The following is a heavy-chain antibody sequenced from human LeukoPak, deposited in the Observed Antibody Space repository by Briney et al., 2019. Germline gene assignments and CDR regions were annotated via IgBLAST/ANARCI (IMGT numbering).Heavy chain of an antibody. CDR3: ARGSFDLYCYYYMDV. J-gene: IGHJ6*03. CDR2: INPNSGGT. CDR1: GYTFTGYY. Sequence: ASVKVSCKASGYTFTGYYMHWVRQAPGQGLEWMGWINPNSGGTNYAQKFQGRVTMTRDTSISTAYMELSRLRSDDTAVYYCARGSFDLYCYYYMDVWGKGTTVTVSS. D-gene: IGHD3-16*01. V-gene: IGHV1-2*02.